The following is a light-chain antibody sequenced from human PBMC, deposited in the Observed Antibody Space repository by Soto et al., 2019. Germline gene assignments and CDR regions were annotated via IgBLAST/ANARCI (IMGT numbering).Light chain of an antibody. Sequence: QSALTQPRSVSGSPGQSVTISRTGTSSDVGGYDFVSWYQQHPAKAPKLIIFDVTKRPSGVPDRFSGSKSGNTASLTISGLQAEDEADYYCCSFAGSYTLYVSGTGTKVTVL. CDR1: SSDVGGYDF. V-gene: IGLV2-11*01. J-gene: IGLJ1*01. CDR2: DVT. CDR3: CSFAGSYTLYV.